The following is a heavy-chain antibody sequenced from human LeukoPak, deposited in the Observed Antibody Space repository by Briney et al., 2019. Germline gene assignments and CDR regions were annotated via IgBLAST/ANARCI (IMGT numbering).Heavy chain of an antibody. CDR1: GFTFSSYS. CDR2: ISSSSSTI. J-gene: IGHJ5*02. D-gene: IGHD4-11*01. Sequence: GGSLRLSCAASGFTFSSYSMNWVRQAPGKGLEWVSYISSSSSTIYYADSVKGRFTISRDNAKNSLYLQMNSLRAEDTAVYYCAREQEQVVNDYSNYVSWFDPWGQGTLVTVSS. CDR3: AREQEQVVNDYSNYVSWFDP. V-gene: IGHV3-48*01.